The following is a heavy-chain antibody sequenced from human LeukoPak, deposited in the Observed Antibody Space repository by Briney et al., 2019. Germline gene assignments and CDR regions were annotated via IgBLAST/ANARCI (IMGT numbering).Heavy chain of an antibody. J-gene: IGHJ6*02. V-gene: IGHV3-30-3*01. CDR2: ISYDGSNK. Sequence: GRSLRLSCAASGFTFSSYAMHWVRQAPGKGLEWVVVISYDGSNKYYADSVKGRFTISRDNSKNTLYLQMNSLRAEDTAVYYCARQYSSSWSYYYYGMDVWGQGTTVTVSS. CDR1: GFTFSSYA. D-gene: IGHD6-13*01. CDR3: ARQYSSSWSYYYYGMDV.